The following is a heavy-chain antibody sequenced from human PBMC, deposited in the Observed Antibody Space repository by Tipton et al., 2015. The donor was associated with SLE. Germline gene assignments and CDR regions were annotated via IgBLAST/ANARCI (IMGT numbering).Heavy chain of an antibody. J-gene: IGHJ3*02. CDR1: GGSFSGYY. V-gene: IGHV4-4*09. Sequence: TLSLTCAVYGGSFSGYYWSWIRQPAGKGLEWIGYIYTSGSTNYNPSLKSRVTISVDTSKNQFSLKLSSVTAADTAVYYCARGGGSGWYNAFDIWGQGTMVTVSS. D-gene: IGHD6-19*01. CDR2: IYTSGST. CDR3: ARGGGSGWYNAFDI.